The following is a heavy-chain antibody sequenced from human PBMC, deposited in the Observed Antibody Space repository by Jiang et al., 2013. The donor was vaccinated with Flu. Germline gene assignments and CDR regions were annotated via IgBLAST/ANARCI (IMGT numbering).Heavy chain of an antibody. CDR2: IYYSGST. J-gene: IGHJ4*02. Sequence: GLVKPSETLSLTCTVSGGSISSYYWSWIRQPPGKGLEWIGYIYYSGSTNYNPSLKSRVTISVDTSKNQFSLKLSSVTAADTAVYYCARGGYSYGWWGQGTLVTVSS. D-gene: IGHD5-18*01. CDR3: ARGGYSYGW. CDR1: GGSISSYY. V-gene: IGHV4-59*01.